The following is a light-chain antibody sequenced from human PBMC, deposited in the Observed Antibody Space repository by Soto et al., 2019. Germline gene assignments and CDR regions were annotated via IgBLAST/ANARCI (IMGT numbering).Light chain of an antibody. Sequence: QSVLTQPPSASGTPGQRVTISCSGSSSNIRSNTVNWYQQLPGTAPKLLIYSHNQRPSGVPDRFSGSQSGTSASLAISGLQSDDEADYYCGAWDDSLNGPVFGGGTKLTVL. CDR2: SHN. CDR3: GAWDDSLNGPV. CDR1: SSNIRSNT. J-gene: IGLJ2*01. V-gene: IGLV1-44*01.